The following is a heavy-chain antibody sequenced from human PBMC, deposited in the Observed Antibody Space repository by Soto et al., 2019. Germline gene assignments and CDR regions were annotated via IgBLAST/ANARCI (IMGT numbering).Heavy chain of an antibody. J-gene: IGHJ6*03. CDR1: GFTFSNAW. D-gene: IGHD3-10*01. CDR2: IKSKTDGGTT. Sequence: GGSLRLSCAASGFTFSNAWMSWVRQAPGKGLEWVGRIKSKTDGGTTDYAAPVKGRFTISRDDSKNTLYLQMNSLKTEDTAVYYCTTDFGDYGSGSVYYYYYYMDVWGKGTTVTVSS. V-gene: IGHV3-15*01. CDR3: TTDFGDYGSGSVYYYYYYMDV.